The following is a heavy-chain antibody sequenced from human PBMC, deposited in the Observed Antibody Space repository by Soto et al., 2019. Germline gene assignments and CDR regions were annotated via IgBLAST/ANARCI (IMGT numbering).Heavy chain of an antibody. Sequence: QVQLVQSGAEVKKPGASVKVSCKASGYTFTSTDINWVRQATGQGLEWMGWMNPNIGNTGYAQKFRGRVTMTRNTSISTAYMELSSLRSEDTAVYYCARSSPGGYYFNYGMDVWGQGTTVIVSS. V-gene: IGHV1-8*01. CDR3: ARSSPGGYYFNYGMDV. J-gene: IGHJ6*02. D-gene: IGHD3-10*01. CDR1: GYTFTSTD. CDR2: MNPNIGNT.